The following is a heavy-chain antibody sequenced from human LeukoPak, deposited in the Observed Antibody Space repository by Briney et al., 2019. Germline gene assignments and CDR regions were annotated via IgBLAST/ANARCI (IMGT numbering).Heavy chain of an antibody. CDR3: AREVVSIPSYFDS. J-gene: IGHJ4*02. CDR2: FYRGDST. V-gene: IGHV3-53*01. Sequence: TGGSLRLSCAASGFTVSSSYMYWVRQAPGKGLEWVSFFYRGDSTYYAESVRGRFTISRDNFKNTLYLLMNSLIPEDTAVYYCAREVVSIPSYFDSWGQGTLVTVSS. CDR1: GFTVSSSY. D-gene: IGHD2-15*01.